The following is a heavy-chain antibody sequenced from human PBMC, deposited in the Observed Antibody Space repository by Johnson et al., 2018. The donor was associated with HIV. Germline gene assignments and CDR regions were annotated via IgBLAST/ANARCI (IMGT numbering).Heavy chain of an antibody. CDR2: IYSGGST. V-gene: IGHV3-66*01. CDR3: ARVRLPDAFDI. Sequence: MLLVESGGGVVQPGRSLRLSCAASGFTFSSYTMHWVRQAPGKGLEWVSVIYSGGSTHFADSVKGRFTISRDNSKNTVYLQMNSLRAEDTAVYYCARVRLPDAFDIWGQGTMVTVSS. CDR1: GFTFSSYT. J-gene: IGHJ3*02.